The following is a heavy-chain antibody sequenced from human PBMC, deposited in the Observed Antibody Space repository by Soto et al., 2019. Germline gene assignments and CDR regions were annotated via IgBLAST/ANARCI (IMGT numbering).Heavy chain of an antibody. CDR3: ARHGSY. V-gene: IGHV4-39*01. CDR1: GVSMNNTSYY. Sequence: SETLSLTCTVSGVSMNNTSYYWGWIRQSPGKGLEWIGTIYFSGSTFYNPSLKSRLTISIDRSKDQFSLRLTSVTAADTAVYYCARHGSYWGQGTLVTVSS. CDR2: IYFSGST. J-gene: IGHJ4*02.